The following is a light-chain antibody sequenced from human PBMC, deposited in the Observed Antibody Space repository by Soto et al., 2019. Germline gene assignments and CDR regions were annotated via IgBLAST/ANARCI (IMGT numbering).Light chain of an antibody. V-gene: IGKV1-5*01. CDR3: QQYSNFAT. CDR1: QNIGTS. Sequence: DIKMTQSPSALPASVGDRVTLTCRASQNIGTSLAWYQQKPGRAPKVLIYDVSTLERGVPSRFSGSQFGSEFTLTISGLQPDDFATYYCQQYSNFATFGQGTKVDIK. J-gene: IGKJ1*01. CDR2: DVS.